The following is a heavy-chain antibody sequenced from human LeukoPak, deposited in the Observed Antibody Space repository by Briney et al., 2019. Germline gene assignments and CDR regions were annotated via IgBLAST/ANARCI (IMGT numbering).Heavy chain of an antibody. V-gene: IGHV4-59*01. Sequence: SETLSLTCAVYGGSFSSYYWSWIRQPPGKGLEWIGYIYYSGSTNYNPSLKSRVTISVDTSKNQFSLKLSSVTAADTAVYYCARVCDDSSGCLDYWGQGTLVTVSS. CDR1: GGSFSSYY. CDR3: ARVCDDSSGCLDY. CDR2: IYYSGST. J-gene: IGHJ4*02. D-gene: IGHD3-22*01.